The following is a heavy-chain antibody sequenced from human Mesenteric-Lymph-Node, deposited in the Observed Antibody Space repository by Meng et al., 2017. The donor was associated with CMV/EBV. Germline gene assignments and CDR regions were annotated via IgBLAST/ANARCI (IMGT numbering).Heavy chain of an antibody. Sequence: ASVKVSCKASGYTFTSYDISWVRQAPGQGLEWMGWISAYNGNTNYAQKLQGRVTMTTDTSTSTAYMELRSLRSDDTAVYYCARNHQYYDFWSGYQPTYDYYGMDVWGQGTTVTVSS. D-gene: IGHD3-3*01. CDR1: GYTFTSYD. CDR2: ISAYNGNT. CDR3: ARNHQYYDFWSGYQPTYDYYGMDV. J-gene: IGHJ6*02. V-gene: IGHV1-18*01.